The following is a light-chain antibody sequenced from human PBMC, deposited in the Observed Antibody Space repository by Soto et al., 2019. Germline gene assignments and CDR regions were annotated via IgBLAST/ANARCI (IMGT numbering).Light chain of an antibody. J-gene: IGKJ1*01. V-gene: IGKV2-30*01. Sequence: DAVLTQSPLSLPVTPGQPASISCRSSQSLEYSDGKTYLNWYQQRPGQSPRRLIYKVSNRDFGVPDRFSGSGSGTAFTLEISGVEAEDVEVYYCMQGSYWPWTFGQGTKVDIK. CDR1: QSLEYSDGKTY. CDR2: KVS. CDR3: MQGSYWPWT.